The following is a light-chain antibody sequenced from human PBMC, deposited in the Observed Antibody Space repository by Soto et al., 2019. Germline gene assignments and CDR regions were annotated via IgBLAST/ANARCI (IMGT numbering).Light chain of an antibody. Sequence: DIQMTQSPSSVSASVGDTVTITCRASQAVSTWLAWYQQKPGGAPKLLIYAASTLQSGVPSRFSGSASGTDFTLTIRSLQPEDFATYYCQQYYSYPGTFGQGTKV. J-gene: IGKJ1*01. CDR2: AAS. V-gene: IGKV1-12*01. CDR1: QAVSTW. CDR3: QQYYSYPGT.